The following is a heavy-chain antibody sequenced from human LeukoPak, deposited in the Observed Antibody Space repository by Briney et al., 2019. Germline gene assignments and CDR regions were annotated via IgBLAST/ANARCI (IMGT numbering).Heavy chain of an antibody. J-gene: IGHJ4*02. V-gene: IGHV4-59*08. CDR2: IYYSGST. D-gene: IGHD4-4*01. Sequence: PSETLSLTCTVSGGSISSYYWSWIRQPPGKGLEWIGYIYYSGSTNYNPSLKSRVTISVDTSKNQFSLKLSSVTAADTAVYYCATYSNYRTFDYWGQGTLVTVSS. CDR1: GGSISSYY. CDR3: ATYSNYRTFDY.